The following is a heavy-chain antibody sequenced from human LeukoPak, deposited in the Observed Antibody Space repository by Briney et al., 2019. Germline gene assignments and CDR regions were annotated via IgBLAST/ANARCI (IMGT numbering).Heavy chain of an antibody. Sequence: GGSLRLSCAASGFTFSSYAMSWVRQAPGKGLEWVSTISGSGGSTFHTDSVKGRFTISRDNAKNSLYLQMNSLRAEDTAVYFCARQQQQLWYDWGQGTLVTVSS. CDR2: ISGSGGST. CDR1: GFTFSSYA. D-gene: IGHD5-18*01. J-gene: IGHJ4*02. V-gene: IGHV3-23*01. CDR3: ARQQQQLWYD.